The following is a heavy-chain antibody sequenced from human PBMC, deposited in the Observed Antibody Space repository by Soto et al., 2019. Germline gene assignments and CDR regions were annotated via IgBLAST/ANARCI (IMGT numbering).Heavy chain of an antibody. V-gene: IGHV1-69*12. CDR1: GGTFRTYA. Sequence: QVQLLQSGAEVKKPGSSVRVSCEASGGTFRTYAISWVRQAPGQGLEWMGEIIPIFGTVNYAQKLQGRVTITANESTTTVYMDLRSLRSEDTAVYYCAKGAVAGTPTSYYYYGMDVWGQGTRVTVSS. CDR2: IIPIFGTV. CDR3: AKGAVAGTPTSYYYYGMDV. J-gene: IGHJ6*02. D-gene: IGHD6-19*01.